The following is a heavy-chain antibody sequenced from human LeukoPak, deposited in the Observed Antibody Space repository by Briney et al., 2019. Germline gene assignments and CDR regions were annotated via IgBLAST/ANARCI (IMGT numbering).Heavy chain of an antibody. Sequence: ASVKVSCKTSGYTFTGYYMHWVRQAPGQGLEWIGWIHPNSGATNYVQEFQGRVTMTRDTSISTAYMELSGLRSDDTAIFYCAREGREFGPHKLAGFDYWGQGTLVTVSS. V-gene: IGHV1-2*02. CDR1: GYTFTGYY. CDR2: IHPNSGAT. CDR3: AREGREFGPHKLAGFDY. D-gene: IGHD3-10*01. J-gene: IGHJ4*02.